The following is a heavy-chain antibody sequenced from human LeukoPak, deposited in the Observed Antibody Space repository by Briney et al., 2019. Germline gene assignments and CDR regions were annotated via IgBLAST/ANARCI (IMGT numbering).Heavy chain of an antibody. D-gene: IGHD1-26*01. CDR2: IYSGGST. CDR1: GFTVSSNY. CDR3: ARAPQGAPSFYFDY. V-gene: IGHV3-53*01. Sequence: GGSLRLSCAASGFTVSSNYMGWVRQAPGKGLEWVSVIYSGGSTYYADSVRGRFTISRDNSKNTLYLQMNSLRAEGTAVYYCARAPQGAPSFYFDYWGQGTLVTVSS. J-gene: IGHJ4*02.